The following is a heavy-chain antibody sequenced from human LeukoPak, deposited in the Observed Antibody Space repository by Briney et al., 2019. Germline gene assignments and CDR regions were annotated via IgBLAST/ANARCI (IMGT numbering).Heavy chain of an antibody. D-gene: IGHD2-15*01. CDR1: GFTFSTSA. J-gene: IGHJ4*02. CDR2: IRSQANNYAT. CDR3: NCERIT. V-gene: IGHV3-73*01. Sequence: GGSLRLSCAASGFTFSTSAIYWVRQASGKGLEWVGRIRSQANNYATAYAESVKGRFTISRDDSKNMAYLQMNSLNIEDSAMYYCNCERITGGQGTLVTVSS.